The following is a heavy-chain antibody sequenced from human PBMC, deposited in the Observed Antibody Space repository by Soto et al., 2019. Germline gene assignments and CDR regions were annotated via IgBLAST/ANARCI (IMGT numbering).Heavy chain of an antibody. V-gene: IGHV3-13*01. CDR3: AKTKFRGVVVNV. CDR2: IGTAGDT. CDR1: GFTFSSYD. J-gene: IGHJ6*02. D-gene: IGHD3-10*01. Sequence: PGGSLRLSCAASGFTFSSYDMHWVRQATGKGLEWVSAIGTAGDTYYPGSVKGRFTISRENAKNSLYLQMNSLRAEDTAVYYCAKTKFRGVVVNVWGQGTTVTVSS.